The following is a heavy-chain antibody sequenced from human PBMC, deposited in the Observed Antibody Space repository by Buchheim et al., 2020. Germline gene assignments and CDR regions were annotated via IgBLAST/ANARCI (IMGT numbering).Heavy chain of an antibody. Sequence: EVQLVESGGGLVQPGGSLRLSCAASGFTFSNYWMHWVRQAPGKGLVWVSRNNSDGSSTSYADSVKGRFTIARDNAKNNMFLQMNSLRAEDTAVYYCARAYGGDFWSGYHYGMDVWGQGTT. D-gene: IGHD3-3*01. CDR1: GFTFSNYW. J-gene: IGHJ6*02. V-gene: IGHV3-74*01. CDR3: ARAYGGDFWSGYHYGMDV. CDR2: NNSDGSST.